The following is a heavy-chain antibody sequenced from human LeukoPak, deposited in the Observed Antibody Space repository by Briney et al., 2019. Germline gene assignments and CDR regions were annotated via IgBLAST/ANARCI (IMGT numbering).Heavy chain of an antibody. Sequence: PSETLSLTCTVSGGSISSSYWSWIRQPAGKGLGWIGRIYTSGSTNYDPSLKSRVTMSVDTSKSQFSLKLSSVTAADTAVYYCARGPGAISKEAFDIWGQGTMVTVSS. J-gene: IGHJ3*02. CDR1: GGSISSSY. D-gene: IGHD3-3*01. CDR2: IYTSGST. V-gene: IGHV4-4*07. CDR3: ARGPGAISKEAFDI.